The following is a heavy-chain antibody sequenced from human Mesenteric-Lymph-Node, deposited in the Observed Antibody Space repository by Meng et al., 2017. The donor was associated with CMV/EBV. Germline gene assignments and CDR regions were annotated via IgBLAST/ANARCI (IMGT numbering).Heavy chain of an antibody. CDR2: SNPNGGGT. Sequence: ASVKVSCKASGYIFSGHYIHWLRLAPGQGLEWMGWSNPNGGGTNYAQKFRGRVTMTRDTSISTAYMELSRLRSDDTAVYYCVRDMHYYGSGSYEFDYWGQGSLVTVSS. CDR3: VRDMHYYGSGSYEFDY. D-gene: IGHD3-10*01. V-gene: IGHV1-2*02. CDR1: GYIFSGHY. J-gene: IGHJ4*02.